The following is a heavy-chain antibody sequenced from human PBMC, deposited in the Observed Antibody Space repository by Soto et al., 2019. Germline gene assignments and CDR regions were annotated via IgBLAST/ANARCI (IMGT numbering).Heavy chain of an antibody. CDR2: INPSGGNT. J-gene: IGHJ5*02. D-gene: IGHD6-13*01. V-gene: IGHV1-46*01. CDR1: GYTFTRYY. Sequence: ASVKVSCKASGYTFTRYYMHCVRQAPGQGLEWMGIINPSGGNTNYAQKLQGRVTMTTDTSTSTAYMELRSLRSDDTAVYYCARGSAAAKFDPWGQGTLVTVSS. CDR3: ARGSAAAKFDP.